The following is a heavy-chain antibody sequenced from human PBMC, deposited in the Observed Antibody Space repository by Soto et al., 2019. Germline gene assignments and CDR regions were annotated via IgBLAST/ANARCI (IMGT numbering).Heavy chain of an antibody. CDR2: VNDTGMT. CDR1: GGSVSSGCNY. D-gene: IGHD3-10*01. CDR3: ARGLSSPSAAGV. Sequence: QLQLQESGPGLVKPSETLSLTCAVSGGSVSSGCNYWGWIRRSPGKGLEWIGSVNDTGMTHYNPSLTSRVTISVETSKIQFSLIINSVTAADTAVYYCARGLSSPSAAGVWGQGTLVTVSS. J-gene: IGHJ4*02. V-gene: IGHV4-39*01.